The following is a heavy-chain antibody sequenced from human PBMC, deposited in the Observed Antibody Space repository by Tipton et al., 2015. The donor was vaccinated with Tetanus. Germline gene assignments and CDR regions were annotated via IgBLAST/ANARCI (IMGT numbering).Heavy chain of an antibody. J-gene: IGHJ4*02. Sequence: SLRLSCAVSGLTFSTSGYHWVRQAPGKGLETVAVISYDGTKKDYADSMKGRCSISRDNSKNTLYLQMNSLRAEDTAVYYCVRELISWTVVFINGFDQWGQGTLVTVSS. CDR1: GLTFSTSG. CDR3: VRELISWTVVFINGFDQ. CDR2: ISYDGTKK. V-gene: IGHV3-30*03. D-gene: IGHD3-22*01.